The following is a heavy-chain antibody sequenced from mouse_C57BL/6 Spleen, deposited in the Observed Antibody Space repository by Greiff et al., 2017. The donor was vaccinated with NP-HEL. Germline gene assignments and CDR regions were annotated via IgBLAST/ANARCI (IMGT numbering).Heavy chain of an antibody. V-gene: IGHV1-15*01. CDR1: GYTFTDYE. J-gene: IGHJ4*01. CDR2: IDPETGGT. Sequence: QVHVKQSGAELVRPGASVTLSCKASGYTFTDYEMHWVKQTPVHGLEWIGAIDPETGGTAYNQKFKGKAILTADKSSSTAYMELRSLTSEDSAVYYCTYYGSFYAMDYWGQGTSVTVSS. CDR3: TYYGSFYAMDY. D-gene: IGHD1-1*01.